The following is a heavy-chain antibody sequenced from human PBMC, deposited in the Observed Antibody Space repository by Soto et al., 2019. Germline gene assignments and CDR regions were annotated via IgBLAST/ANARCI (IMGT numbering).Heavy chain of an antibody. CDR2: ISSSSSYI. J-gene: IGHJ5*02. CDR3: ARDSSSSWYTNWFDP. D-gene: IGHD6-13*01. Sequence: EVQLVESGGGLVKPGGSLRLSCAASGFTFSSYSMNWVRQAPGKGLEWVSSISSSSSYIYYADSVKGRFTISRDNAKNSLYLQMNSLRAEDTAVYYCARDSSSSWYTNWFDPWGQGTLVTVSS. V-gene: IGHV3-21*01. CDR1: GFTFSSYS.